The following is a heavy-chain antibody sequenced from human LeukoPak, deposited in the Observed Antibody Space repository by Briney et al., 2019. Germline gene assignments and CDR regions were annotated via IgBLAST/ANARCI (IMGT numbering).Heavy chain of an antibody. Sequence: GGSLRLSCTASGFTFTGYVMSWVRQTPGKGLEWVSAVSGSGENTYYADLVKGRFTMSRDHSKNTVYLQMNSLRAEDTAVYYCAKGLEMATFTSPGDFWGQGTLVTVSS. V-gene: IGHV3-23*01. CDR1: GFTFTGYV. CDR3: AKGLEMATFTSPGDF. CDR2: VSGSGENT. D-gene: IGHD5-24*01. J-gene: IGHJ4*02.